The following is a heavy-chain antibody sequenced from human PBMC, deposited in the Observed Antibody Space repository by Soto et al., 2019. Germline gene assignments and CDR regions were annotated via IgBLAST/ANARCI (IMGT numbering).Heavy chain of an antibody. J-gene: IGHJ3*02. CDR3: ARGGLEWLLWRRLGDAFHX. Sequence: SETLSLTCAVYGGSFSGYYWSWIRQPPGKGLEWIWEINHSGSTNYNPSLKSRVTISVETSKNQFSLKLSSVTDAETAVYYCARGGLEWLLWRRLGDAFHXWGQGTMLTVS. CDR2: INHSGST. D-gene: IGHD3-3*01. CDR1: GGSFSGYY. V-gene: IGHV4-34*01.